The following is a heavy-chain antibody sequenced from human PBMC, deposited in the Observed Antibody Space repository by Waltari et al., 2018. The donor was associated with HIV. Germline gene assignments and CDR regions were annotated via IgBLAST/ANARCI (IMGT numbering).Heavy chain of an antibody. CDR2: SSNNGHST. V-gene: IGHV3-64D*06. D-gene: IGHD2-15*01. CDR1: GFTFSSYA. CDR3: VKEGGYCSGGRCYYYGMDV. J-gene: IGHJ6*02. Sequence: EVQLVESGGGLVQPGGSLRLSCSASGFTFSSYAMHWVRQAPGKGLEDVSASSNNGHSTYYADSVKGRFTISRDNSKNTLNLQMSSLRAEDTAVYYCVKEGGYCSGGRCYYYGMDVWGQGTTVTVSS.